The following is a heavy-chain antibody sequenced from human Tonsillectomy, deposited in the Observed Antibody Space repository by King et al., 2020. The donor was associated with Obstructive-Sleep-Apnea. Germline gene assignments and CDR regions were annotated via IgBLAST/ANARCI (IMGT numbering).Heavy chain of an antibody. J-gene: IGHJ6*02. CDR1: GFTFSSYW. V-gene: IGHV3-7*03. CDR3: ARVGGEYQLLYYYYGMDV. Sequence: VQLVQSGGGLVQPGGSLRLSCAASGFTFSSYWMSWGRQAPGKGLEWVANIKQDGSEKYYVDSVKGRFTISRDNATNSLYLQMSSLRAEDTAVYYCARVGGEYQLLYYYYGMDVWGQGTTVTVSS. CDR2: IKQDGSEK. D-gene: IGHD2-2*01.